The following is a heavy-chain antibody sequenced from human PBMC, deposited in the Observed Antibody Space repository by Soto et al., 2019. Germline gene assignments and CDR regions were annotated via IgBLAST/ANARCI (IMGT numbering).Heavy chain of an antibody. Sequence: PGGSLRLSCAASGFSFSSNWMHWVRQAPGKGLVWVSRINSDGSSAAYADSVKGRFTISRDNAKNTLFLQMNSLRAEDTAVYYCASEYCSGGSCYYYGMDVWGQGTTVTVSS. D-gene: IGHD2-15*01. J-gene: IGHJ6*02. V-gene: IGHV3-74*01. CDR2: INSDGSSA. CDR1: GFSFSSNW. CDR3: ASEYCSGGSCYYYGMDV.